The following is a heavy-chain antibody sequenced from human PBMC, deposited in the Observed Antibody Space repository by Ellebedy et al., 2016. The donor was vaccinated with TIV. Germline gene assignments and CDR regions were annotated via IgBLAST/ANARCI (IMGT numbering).Heavy chain of an antibody. D-gene: IGHD6-19*01. CDR1: GFTFSSYA. CDR2: ISYDGSNK. Sequence: GGSLRLXXAASGFTFSSYAMSWVRQAPGKGLEWVAVISYDGSNKYYADSVKGRFTISRDNSKNTLYLQMNSLRAEDTAVYYCAKDLEWLVDLQGYYFDYWGQGTLVTVSS. J-gene: IGHJ4*02. CDR3: AKDLEWLVDLQGYYFDY. V-gene: IGHV3-30*18.